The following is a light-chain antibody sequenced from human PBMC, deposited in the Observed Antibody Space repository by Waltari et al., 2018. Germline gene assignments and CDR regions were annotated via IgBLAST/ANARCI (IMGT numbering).Light chain of an antibody. CDR3: QHRSNWPLT. CDR2: DAA. J-gene: IGKJ4*01. Sequence: EIVLTQSPATLSLSPGERATLSCRASQTISSYLAWYQQKPGQAPRLLIYDAANRATGIPARFSGSGSGADFTLTISSLEPEDFAVYYCQHRSNWPLTFGGGTKVEIK. V-gene: IGKV3-11*01. CDR1: QTISSY.